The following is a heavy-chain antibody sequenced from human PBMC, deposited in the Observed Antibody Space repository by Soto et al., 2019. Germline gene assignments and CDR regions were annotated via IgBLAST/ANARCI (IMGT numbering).Heavy chain of an antibody. CDR3: ARSLAKVGSNDDWFAS. CDR2: INDNSRAI. D-gene: IGHD3-16*01. J-gene: IGHJ5*01. Sequence: GGSLRLSCAASEFTFRTNSMNWVRQAPGGGLEWVSSINDNSRAIFYAESVRGRFTVSRDNAKNSLYLQLNSLRAEDTAIYYCARSLAKVGSNDDWFASWGPGTLVTVSS. V-gene: IGHV3-21*06. CDR1: EFTFRTNS.